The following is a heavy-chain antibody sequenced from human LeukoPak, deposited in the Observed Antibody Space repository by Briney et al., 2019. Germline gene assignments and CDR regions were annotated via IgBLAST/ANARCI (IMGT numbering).Heavy chain of an antibody. Sequence: GGSLRLSCAASGFTFSRDWMHWVRQAPGKGLVWVSRMNSDGSTTNYADSVKGRFTISRDNSKNTLYLQMNSLRAEDTAVYYCASVVGATDYFDYWGQGTLVTVSS. CDR1: GFTFSRDW. CDR3: ASVVGATDYFDY. V-gene: IGHV3-74*01. J-gene: IGHJ4*02. D-gene: IGHD1-26*01. CDR2: MNSDGSTT.